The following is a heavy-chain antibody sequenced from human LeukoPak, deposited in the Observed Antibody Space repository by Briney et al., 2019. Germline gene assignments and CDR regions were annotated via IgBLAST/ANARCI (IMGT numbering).Heavy chain of an antibody. CDR3: AKDAERWLQYNWFDP. J-gene: IGHJ5*02. CDR1: GFTFSSYA. D-gene: IGHD5-24*01. Sequence: GSLRLSCAASGFTFSSYAMSWVRQAPGKGLEWVSAISGSGGSTYYADSVKGRFTISRDNSKNTPYLQMNSLRAEDTAVYYCAKDAERWLQYNWFDPWGQGTLVTVSS. V-gene: IGHV3-23*01. CDR2: ISGSGGST.